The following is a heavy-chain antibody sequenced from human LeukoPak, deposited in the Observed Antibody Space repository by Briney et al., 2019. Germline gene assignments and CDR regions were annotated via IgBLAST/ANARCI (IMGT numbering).Heavy chain of an antibody. CDR2: ISSSSSYI. Sequence: GGSLRLSCAASGFTFSSYSMNWVRQAPGKGLEWVSSISSSSSYIYYADSVKGRFTISRDNAKNSLYLQMNSLRAEDTAVYYCASGGLMVRGVIRSFDYWGQGTLVTVSS. CDR1: GFTFSSYS. J-gene: IGHJ4*02. CDR3: ASGGLMVRGVIRSFDY. V-gene: IGHV3-21*01. D-gene: IGHD3-10*01.